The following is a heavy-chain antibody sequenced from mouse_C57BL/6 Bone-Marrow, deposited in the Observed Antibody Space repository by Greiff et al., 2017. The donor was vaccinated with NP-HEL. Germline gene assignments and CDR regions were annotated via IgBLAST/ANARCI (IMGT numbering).Heavy chain of an antibody. J-gene: IGHJ2*01. CDR3: ARGGWLLPDY. CDR1: GYTFTDYY. D-gene: IGHD2-3*01. V-gene: IGHV1-76*01. Sequence: VQLQESGAELVRPGASVKLSCKASGYTFTDYYINWVKQRPGQGLEWIARIYPGSGNTYYNEKFKGKATLTAEKSSSTAYMQLSSLTSEDSAVYFCARGGWLLPDYWGQGTTLTVSS. CDR2: IYPGSGNT.